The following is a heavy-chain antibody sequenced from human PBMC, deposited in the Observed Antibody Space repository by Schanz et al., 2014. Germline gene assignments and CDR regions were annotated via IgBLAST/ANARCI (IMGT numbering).Heavy chain of an antibody. J-gene: IGHJ4*02. D-gene: IGHD3-3*01. CDR1: GYIFINSG. V-gene: IGHV1-18*01. CDR3: ARDRRFFDRDDLYYFDS. CDR2: ISVYNHNK. Sequence: QIQLVQSGPEVKKPGATVKVSCKASGYIFINSGISWVRQAPGQGLEWMGWISVYNHNKEYDQKFQGRVTMTTDTSTGTAYIALTDLRSDDTAVYYCARDRRFFDRDDLYYFDSWGQGTLVTFSS.